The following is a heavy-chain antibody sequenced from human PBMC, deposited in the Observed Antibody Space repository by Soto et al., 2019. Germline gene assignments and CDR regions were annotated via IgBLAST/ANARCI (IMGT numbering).Heavy chain of an antibody. D-gene: IGHD1-26*01. Sequence: SVKVSCKASGGTFSSYAISWVRQAPGQGLEWMGGIIPIFGTANYAQKFQGRVTITADKSTSTAYMELSSLRSEDAAVYYCASDIVGATPYYFDYWGQGTLVTVSS. CDR1: GGTFSSYA. CDR2: IIPIFGTA. J-gene: IGHJ4*02. CDR3: ASDIVGATPYYFDY. V-gene: IGHV1-69*06.